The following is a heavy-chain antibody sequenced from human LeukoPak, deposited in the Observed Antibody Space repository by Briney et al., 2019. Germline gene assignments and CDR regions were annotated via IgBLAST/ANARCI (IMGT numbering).Heavy chain of an antibody. J-gene: IGHJ4*02. CDR1: RFTFSSYG. D-gene: IGHD6-6*01. V-gene: IGHV3-33*01. Sequence: GGSLRLSCAASRFTFSSYGMHGVRQAPGKGLEWVAVIWYDGSNKYYADSVKGRFTISRDNSKNTLYLQMNSLRAEDTAVYYCARGGSSSISVDYWGQGTLVTVSS. CDR2: IWYDGSNK. CDR3: ARGGSSSISVDY.